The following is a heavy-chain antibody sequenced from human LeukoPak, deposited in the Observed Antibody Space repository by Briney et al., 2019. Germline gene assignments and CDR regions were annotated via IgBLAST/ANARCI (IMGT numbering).Heavy chain of an antibody. CDR2: IYYSGST. Sequence: SETLSLTCTVSGGSISSGDYYWSWIRQPPGKGLEWIGYIYYSGSTYYNPSLKSRVTISVDTSKNQFSLTLSSVSAADTAVYYCARRSRVGRGLDYWGQGTLVTVSS. J-gene: IGHJ4*02. D-gene: IGHD3-16*01. CDR1: GGSISSGDYY. CDR3: ARRSRVGRGLDY. V-gene: IGHV4-30-4*01.